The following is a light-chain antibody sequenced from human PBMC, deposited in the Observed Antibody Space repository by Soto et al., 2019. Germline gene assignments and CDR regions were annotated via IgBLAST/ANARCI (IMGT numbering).Light chain of an antibody. CDR3: SSYTSSSINWV. CDR1: SSDVGGYNY. V-gene: IGLV2-14*01. J-gene: IGLJ3*02. Sequence: QSALTQPASVSGSPGQSITIYCTGTSSDVGGYNYVSWYQQHPGKAPKLMIYEVSNRPSGVSNRFSGSKSGNTASLTISGLQAEDEADYYCSSYTSSSINWVFGGGTKLTVL. CDR2: EVS.